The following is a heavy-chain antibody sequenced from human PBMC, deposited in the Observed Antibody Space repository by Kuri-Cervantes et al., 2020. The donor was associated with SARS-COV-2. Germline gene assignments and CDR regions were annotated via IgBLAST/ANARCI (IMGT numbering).Heavy chain of an antibody. D-gene: IGHD3-10*01. CDR3: AKAVRGHYASGSRDTGGMDV. V-gene: IGHV3-30*18. CDR1: GFTFSNYG. J-gene: IGHJ6*01. Sequence: GESLKISCVVSGFTFSNYGMHWVRQAPGKGLEWVAVISYDGTIRYYADSVKGQFTISRDNSRNTVDLQMNSLRGDDTAVYYCAKAVRGHYASGSRDTGGMDVWGQGATVTVSS. CDR2: ISYDGTIR.